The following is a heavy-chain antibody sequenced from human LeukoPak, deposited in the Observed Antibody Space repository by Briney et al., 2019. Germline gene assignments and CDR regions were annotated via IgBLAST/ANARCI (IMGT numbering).Heavy chain of an antibody. CDR3: ARGSRQLWLLDY. CDR2: ISSSSSMI. D-gene: IGHD5-18*01. CDR1: GFTFSRYR. Sequence: GGSLRLSCAASGFTFSRYRMNWVRQAPGKGLEWVSYISSSSSMIYNADSVKGRFTISRDNAKNSLYLQMNSLRAEDTAVYYCARGSRQLWLLDYWGQGTLVTVSS. V-gene: IGHV3-48*01. J-gene: IGHJ4*02.